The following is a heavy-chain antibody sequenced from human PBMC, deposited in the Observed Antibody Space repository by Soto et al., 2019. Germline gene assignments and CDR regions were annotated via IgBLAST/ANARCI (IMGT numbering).Heavy chain of an antibody. Sequence: GGSLRLSCVASGFTFSAYSMNWVRQAPGKGLEWVSYISIGRSSIYYADSVKGRFTVSRDDAKNSLYLEMRSLRDEDTAVYYCARDRGGYGLFDPWGQGTLVTVSS. CDR3: ARDRGGYGLFDP. CDR1: GFTFSAYS. D-gene: IGHD5-18*01. J-gene: IGHJ5*02. V-gene: IGHV3-48*02. CDR2: ISIGRSSI.